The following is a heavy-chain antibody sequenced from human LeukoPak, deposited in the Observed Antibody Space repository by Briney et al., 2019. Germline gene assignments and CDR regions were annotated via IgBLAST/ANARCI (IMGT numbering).Heavy chain of an antibody. CDR1: GGSISSSSYY. Sequence: KSSETLSLTCTVSGGSISSSSYYWGWIRQPPGKGLEWIGSIYYSGSTYYNPSLKSRVTISVDTSKNQFSLKLSSVTAADTAVYYCARQPLYSSGWYGPFDYWGQGTLVTVSS. V-gene: IGHV4-39*07. D-gene: IGHD6-19*01. CDR2: IYYSGST. J-gene: IGHJ4*02. CDR3: ARQPLYSSGWYGPFDY.